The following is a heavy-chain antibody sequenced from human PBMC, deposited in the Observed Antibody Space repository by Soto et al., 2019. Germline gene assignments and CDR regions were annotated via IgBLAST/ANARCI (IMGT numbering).Heavy chain of an antibody. CDR3: ARGYYYGSGSYPRLDY. V-gene: IGHV4-34*01. CDR2: INHSGST. J-gene: IGHJ4*02. CDR1: GGSFSGYY. D-gene: IGHD3-10*01. Sequence: PSETLSLTCAVYGGSFSGYYWSWIRQPPGKGLEWIGEINHSGSTNYNPSLKSRVTISVDTSKNQFSLKLSSVTAADTAVYYCARGYYYGSGSYPRLDYWGQGTLVT.